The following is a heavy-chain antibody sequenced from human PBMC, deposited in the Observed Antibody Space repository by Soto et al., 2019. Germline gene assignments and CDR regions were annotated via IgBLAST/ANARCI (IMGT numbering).Heavy chain of an antibody. Sequence: ASVKVSCKASGYTFTSYDMHWVREAPGQGLEWMGIINPSGGSTSYAQKFQGRVTMTRDTSTSTVYMELSSLRSEDTAVYYCARGGYCSSTSCYTRAPTSGYWGQGTLVTVSS. CDR3: ARGGYCSSTSCYTRAPTSGY. J-gene: IGHJ4*02. CDR2: INPSGGST. V-gene: IGHV1-46*01. CDR1: GYTFTSYD. D-gene: IGHD2-2*02.